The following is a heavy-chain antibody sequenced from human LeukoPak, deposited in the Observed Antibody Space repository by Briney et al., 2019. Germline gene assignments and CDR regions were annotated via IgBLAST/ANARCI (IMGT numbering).Heavy chain of an antibody. Sequence: PGGSLRLSCAASGFTFSDHYMDWVRQAPGKGLEWVGRTRSKANSYTTEYAASVKGRFTISRDDSKNSLYLQMNSLKTEDTAVYYCASPPIYDFWSGYYLHWGQGTLVTVSS. V-gene: IGHV3-72*01. CDR1: GFTFSDHY. D-gene: IGHD3-3*01. CDR2: TRSKANSYTT. CDR3: ASPPIYDFWSGYYLH. J-gene: IGHJ4*02.